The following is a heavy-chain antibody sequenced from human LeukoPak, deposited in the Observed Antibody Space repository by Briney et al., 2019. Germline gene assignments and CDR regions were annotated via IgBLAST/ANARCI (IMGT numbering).Heavy chain of an antibody. CDR1: GGTFSSYA. Sequence: GASVKVSCKASGGTFSSYAISWVRQAPGQGLEWMGWINPNSGGTNYAQKFQGWVTMTRDTSISTAYMELSRLRSDDTAVYYCARDDSLDVWGQGTTVTVSS. J-gene: IGHJ6*02. CDR3: ARDDSLDV. CDR2: INPNSGGT. V-gene: IGHV1-2*04. D-gene: IGHD5-18*01.